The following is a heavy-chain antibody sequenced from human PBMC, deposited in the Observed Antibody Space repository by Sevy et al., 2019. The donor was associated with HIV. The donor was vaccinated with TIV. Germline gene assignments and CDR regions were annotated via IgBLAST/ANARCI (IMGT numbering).Heavy chain of an antibody. V-gene: IGHV3-30*03. Sequence: GGSLRLSCAASGFTFSSYAMHWVHQAPGKGLERVAVISYDGNNKYADSVKGRFTISRDNSKNTLYLQMNSLRAEDTAVYYCARDGSSGGLFLKDYYYFGMDVWGQGTTVTVSS. CDR2: ISYDGNNK. CDR3: ARDGSSGGLFLKDYYYFGMDV. CDR1: GFTFSSYA. D-gene: IGHD3-16*01. J-gene: IGHJ6*02.